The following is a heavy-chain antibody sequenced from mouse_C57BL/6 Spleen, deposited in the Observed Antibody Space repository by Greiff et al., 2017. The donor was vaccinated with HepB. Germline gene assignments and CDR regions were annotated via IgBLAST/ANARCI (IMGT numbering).Heavy chain of an antibody. CDR3: ARGGLRRRDYAMDY. CDR2: ISSGSSTI. V-gene: IGHV5-17*01. CDR1: GFTFSDYG. J-gene: IGHJ4*01. Sequence: EVQVVESGGGLVKPGGSLKLSCAASGFTFSDYGMHWVRQAPEKGLEWVAYISSGSSTIYYADTVKGRFTISRDNAKNTLFLQMTSLRSEDTAMYYCARGGLRRRDYAMDYWGQGTSVTVSS. D-gene: IGHD2-4*01.